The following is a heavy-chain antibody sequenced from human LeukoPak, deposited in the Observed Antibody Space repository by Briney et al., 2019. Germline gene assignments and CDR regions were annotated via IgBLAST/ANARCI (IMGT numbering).Heavy chain of an antibody. CDR3: ARDLRQQLGPFDY. D-gene: IGHD6-13*01. J-gene: IGHJ4*02. V-gene: IGHV3-33*01. Sequence: GGSLRLSCAASGLTFSSYGMHWVRQAPGKGLEWVAVIWYDGSNKYYADSVKGRFTISRDNSKNTLYLQMNSLRAEDTAVYYCARDLRQQLGPFDYWGQGTLVTVSS. CDR1: GLTFSSYG. CDR2: IWYDGSNK.